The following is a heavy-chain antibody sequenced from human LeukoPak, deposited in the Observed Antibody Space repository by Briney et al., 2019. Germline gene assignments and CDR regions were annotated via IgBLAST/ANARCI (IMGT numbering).Heavy chain of an antibody. CDR1: GFTFTSYS. Sequence: GGSLLLSCAASGFTFTSYSMNWVRQAPGKGLEWVSTISGGGGSTYYADSVKGRFTISRDNSKNTLYLQVNSLRAEDTAVYYCAKGGKWDVTPFDYRGQGTLVTVSS. CDR3: AKGGKWDVTPFDY. J-gene: IGHJ4*02. CDR2: ISGGGGST. V-gene: IGHV3-23*01. D-gene: IGHD1-26*01.